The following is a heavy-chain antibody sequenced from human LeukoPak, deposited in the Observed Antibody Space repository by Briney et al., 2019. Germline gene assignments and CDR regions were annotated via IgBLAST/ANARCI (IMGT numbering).Heavy chain of an antibody. CDR3: ARHRWDGTFNFDY. D-gene: IGHD1-1*01. Sequence: SETLSLTCTVSGGSISSSSDYWGWIRQPPGKGLEWIGSIYYSGRTYNNPSLKSRVTISVDTSKNQFSLNLSSVTAADTAVYYCARHRWDGTFNFDYWGQGTLVTVSS. V-gene: IGHV4-39*01. CDR2: IYYSGRT. CDR1: GGSISSSSDY. J-gene: IGHJ4*02.